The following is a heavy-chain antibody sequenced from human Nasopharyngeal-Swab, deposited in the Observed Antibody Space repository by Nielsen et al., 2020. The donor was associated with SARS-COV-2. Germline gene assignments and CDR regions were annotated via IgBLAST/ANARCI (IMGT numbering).Heavy chain of an antibody. Sequence: GESLKISCAASGFTFSSYSMNWVRQAPGKGLEWVSSISSSSSYIYYADSVKGRFTISRDNAKNSLYLQMNSLRAEDTAVYYCARDRARDDYGDYVPPDYWGQGTLVTVSS. V-gene: IGHV3-21*01. CDR3: ARDRARDDYGDYVPPDY. J-gene: IGHJ4*02. CDR1: GFTFSSYS. D-gene: IGHD4-17*01. CDR2: ISSSSSYI.